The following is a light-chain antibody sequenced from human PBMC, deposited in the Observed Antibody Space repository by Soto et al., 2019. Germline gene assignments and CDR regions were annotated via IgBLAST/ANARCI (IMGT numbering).Light chain of an antibody. V-gene: IGLV2-14*01. Sequence: QSALTQPASVSGSPGQSITISCTGTSSDLAIYNYVSWYQQQPGKAPKLMIYQVTNRPSGVSNRFSGSRSGNTASLTISGLQAEDEADYYCSSYTDSSNYVFGKGTKVTVL. CDR1: SSDLAIYNY. J-gene: IGLJ1*01. CDR2: QVT. CDR3: SSYTDSSNYV.